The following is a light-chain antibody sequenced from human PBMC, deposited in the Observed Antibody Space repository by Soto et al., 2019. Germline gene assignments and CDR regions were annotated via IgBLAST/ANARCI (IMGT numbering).Light chain of an antibody. CDR1: SSDVGGYNF. CDR3: SSYTGSDTLEV. J-gene: IGLJ1*01. Sequence: QSALTQPASVSGSPGQSITISCTGTSSDVGGYNFVSWYQHYPGKAPKLMIYDVSNRPSGVSDRFPGSKSGNTASLTISGLQAEDEADYYCSSYTGSDTLEVFGTGTKVTVL. CDR2: DVS. V-gene: IGLV2-14*03.